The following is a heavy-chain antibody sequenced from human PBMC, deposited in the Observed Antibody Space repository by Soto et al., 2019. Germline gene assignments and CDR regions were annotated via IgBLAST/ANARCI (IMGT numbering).Heavy chain of an antibody. D-gene: IGHD6-13*01. Sequence: EVQMLESGGGLVQPGGSLRLACATSGFTFSTYAMSWVRQAPGKGLEWGSIISGSGGSAYDADSVKVRFTVSRDNSKNTQYLQMNSLRDKDTALYDCAKTPVAQAAAGSGGGGSFDYWGQGALVTVSS. J-gene: IGHJ4*02. CDR3: AKTPVAQAAAGSGGGGSFDY. CDR1: GFTFSTYA. CDR2: ISGSGGSA. V-gene: IGHV3-23*01.